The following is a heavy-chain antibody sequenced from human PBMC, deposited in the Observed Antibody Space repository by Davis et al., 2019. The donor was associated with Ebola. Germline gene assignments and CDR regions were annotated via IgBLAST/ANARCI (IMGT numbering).Heavy chain of an antibody. CDR1: GFTFSDSA. CDR3: NRPYGSGSKYGMDV. V-gene: IGHV3-73*01. D-gene: IGHD3-10*01. J-gene: IGHJ6*02. Sequence: GGSLRLSCAASGFTFSDSAMHWVRQASGKGLEWIGRIRSKTNTYATAYVASVKGRFTISRDDSKNTAYLQMNSLKTEDTAVYYCNRPYGSGSKYGMDVWGQGTTVTVS. CDR2: IRSKTNTYAT.